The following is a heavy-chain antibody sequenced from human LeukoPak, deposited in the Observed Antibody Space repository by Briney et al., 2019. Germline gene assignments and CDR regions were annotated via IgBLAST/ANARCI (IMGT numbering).Heavy chain of an antibody. V-gene: IGHV4-39*01. CDR3: ARLSTYDSSGHTTEVDP. CDR1: GGSISSSSYY. CDR2: IYYSGST. Sequence: SETLSLTCTVSGGSISSSSYYWGWIRQSPGKGLEWIGSIYYSGSTYYNPSLKSRVTISVDTSKNQFSLKLSSVTAADTAVYYCARLSTYDSSGHTTEVDPWGQGTLVTVSS. J-gene: IGHJ5*02. D-gene: IGHD3-22*01.